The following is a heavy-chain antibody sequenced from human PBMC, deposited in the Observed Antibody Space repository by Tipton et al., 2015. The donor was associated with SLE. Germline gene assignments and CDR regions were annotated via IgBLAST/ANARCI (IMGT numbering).Heavy chain of an antibody. CDR3: ARDCGSCWNGMDV. CDR1: GFTFDDYA. CDR2: IKQDGSEK. V-gene: IGHV3-7*01. D-gene: IGHD2-15*01. Sequence: GSLRLSCAASGFTFDDYAMHWVRQAPGKGLVWVANIKQDGSEKYYVDSVKGRFTIFRDNAKNSLYLQMNSLRAEDTAVYYCARDCGSCWNGMDVWGQGTTVTVSS. J-gene: IGHJ6*02.